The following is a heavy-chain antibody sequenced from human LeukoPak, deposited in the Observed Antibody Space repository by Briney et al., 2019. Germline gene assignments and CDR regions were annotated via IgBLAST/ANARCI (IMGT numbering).Heavy chain of an antibody. V-gene: IGHV1-46*01. Sequence: GASVKVSCKASGGTFSSYAISWVRQAPGQGLEWMGIINPSGGSTSYAQKFQGRVTMTRDTSISTAYMELSRLRSDDTAVYYCARDPSLDIWGQGTMVTVSS. CDR1: GGTFSSYA. J-gene: IGHJ3*02. CDR2: INPSGGST. CDR3: ARDPSLDI.